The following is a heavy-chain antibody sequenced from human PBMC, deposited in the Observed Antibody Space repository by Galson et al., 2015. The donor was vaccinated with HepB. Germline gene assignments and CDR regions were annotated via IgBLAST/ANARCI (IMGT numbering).Heavy chain of an antibody. V-gene: IGHV3-15*01. CDR2: IKSKTDGGTT. D-gene: IGHD3-22*01. J-gene: IGHJ2*01. Sequence: SLRLSCAAPGFTFSNAWMSWVRQAPGKGLEWVGRIKSKTDGGTTDYAAPVKGRFTISRDDSKNTLYLQMNSLKTEDTAVYYCTTHVYDSSGYYADWYFDLWGRGTLVTVSS. CDR3: TTHVYDSSGYYADWYFDL. CDR1: GFTFSNAW.